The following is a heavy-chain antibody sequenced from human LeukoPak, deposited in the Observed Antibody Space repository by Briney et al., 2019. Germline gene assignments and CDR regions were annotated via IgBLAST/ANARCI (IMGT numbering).Heavy chain of an antibody. CDR2: IYYSGST. CDR3: ARATYYYDSSGYYLRYYFDY. V-gene: IGHV4-59*01. CDR1: GGSISSYY. D-gene: IGHD3-22*01. J-gene: IGHJ4*02. Sequence: SETLSFTCTVAGGSISSYYWSWIRQPPGKGLEWSGYIYYSGSTNYNPSLKSRVTISVDTSKHQFSLKLSSVTAEDTAVYYCARATYYYDSSGYYLRYYFDYWGQGTLVTVSS.